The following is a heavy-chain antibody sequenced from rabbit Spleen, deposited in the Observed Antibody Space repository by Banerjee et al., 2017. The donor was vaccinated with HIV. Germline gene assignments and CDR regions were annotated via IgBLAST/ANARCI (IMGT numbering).Heavy chain of an antibody. CDR2: IYISGGST. CDR1: GFTISNNYW. J-gene: IGHJ6*01. D-gene: IGHD1-1*01. V-gene: IGHV1S45*01. CDR3: ARDVDTIYFRFSL. Sequence: QEQLVESRGGRVTPGGSLKLSCKASGFTISNNYWMNWVRQAPGKGLEWIACIYISGGSTYYASWAKGRFTISETSSTTVTLQMTSLTAADTATYFCARDVDTIYFRFSLWGQGTLVTVS.